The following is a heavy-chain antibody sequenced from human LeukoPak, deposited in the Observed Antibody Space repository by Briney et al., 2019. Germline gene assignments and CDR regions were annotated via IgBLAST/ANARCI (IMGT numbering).Heavy chain of an antibody. D-gene: IGHD2-2*01. CDR1: GYTFTGYY. CDR2: INPNTGDT. V-gene: IGHV1-2*02. Sequence: ASVKVSCKASGYTFTGYYIHWVRQAPGQGLDWMGWINPNTGDTKYAQKFEGRVTMTRDTSISTVYMELSWLRSDDTAVYYRARDARHCTRSSCYPFYFDSWGQGTPVTVSS. CDR3: ARDARHCTRSSCYPFYFDS. J-gene: IGHJ4*02.